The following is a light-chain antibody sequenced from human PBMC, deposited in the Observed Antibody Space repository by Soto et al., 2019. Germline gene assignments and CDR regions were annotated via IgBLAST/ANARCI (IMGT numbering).Light chain of an antibody. Sequence: DILMTQSPSALSASVGDSVTITCRASQSIHSWVAWYQQKPGKAPKLLIYDASTLEGGVSSRFGGSGAGTEFTLTISSLQPDDFATYYCQQYHTYSYSFGQGTKLEIE. CDR3: QQYHTYSYS. CDR2: DAS. J-gene: IGKJ2*01. CDR1: QSIHSW. V-gene: IGKV1-5*01.